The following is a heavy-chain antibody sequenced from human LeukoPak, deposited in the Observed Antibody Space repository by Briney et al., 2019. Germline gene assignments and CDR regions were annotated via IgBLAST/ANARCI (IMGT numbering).Heavy chain of an antibody. V-gene: IGHV3-23*01. D-gene: IGHD3-16*01. Sequence: GGSLRLSCAVSGFTFSSYAMSWVRQAPGKGLEWVSAISGSGGGTFYADPVRGRFTISRDNSKNTVYLQMNSLRAEDTAVYYCAKDYAGGWPKRGMDVWGKGATVTVSS. CDR1: GFTFSSYA. CDR3: AKDYAGGWPKRGMDV. CDR2: ISGSGGGT. J-gene: IGHJ6*03.